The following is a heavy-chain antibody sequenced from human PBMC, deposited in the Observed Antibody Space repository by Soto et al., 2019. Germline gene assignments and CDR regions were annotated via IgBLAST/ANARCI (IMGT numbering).Heavy chain of an antibody. CDR1: GYTFNVYF. D-gene: IGHD6-13*01. V-gene: IGHV1-2*02. J-gene: IGHJ4*02. Sequence: QVQLEQSGAEVKKPGTSVKVSCKASGYTFNVYFIHWVRQAPGQGLEWMGWTNTHSGGTNYAQKFQGRVTMTRDTSISTAYMESSRLTSDDTAVYYCARGSDRHWTSGYAHWGQGTLVTVSS. CDR3: ARGSDRHWTSGYAH. CDR2: TNTHSGGT.